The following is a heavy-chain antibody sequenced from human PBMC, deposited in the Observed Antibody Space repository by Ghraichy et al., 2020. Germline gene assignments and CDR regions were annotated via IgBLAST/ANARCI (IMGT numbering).Heavy chain of an antibody. Sequence: LSLTCAASGFTFSNYYMSWVRQAPGKGLEWVSYISRDSDYTHYTDSVKGRFTISRDNAKHSLYLQVSSLRADDAAVYYCTREDNWYFDYWGQGTLVTVSS. CDR2: ISRDSDYT. CDR3: TREDNWYFDY. J-gene: IGHJ4*02. CDR1: GFTFSNYY. V-gene: IGHV3-11*06. D-gene: IGHD5-24*01.